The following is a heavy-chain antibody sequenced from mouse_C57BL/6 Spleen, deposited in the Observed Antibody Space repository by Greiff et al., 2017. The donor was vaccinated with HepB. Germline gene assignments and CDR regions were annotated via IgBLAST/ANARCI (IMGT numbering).Heavy chain of an antibody. CDR1: GYTFTDYN. CDR2: INPNNGGT. D-gene: IGHD1-1*01. J-gene: IGHJ2*01. Sequence: EVQLQQSGPELVKPGASVKIPCKASGYTFTDYNMDWVKQSHGKSLEWIGDINPNNGGTIYNQKFKGKATLTVDKSSSTAYMELRSLTSEDTAVYYCARKGLYYYGSSYWYYFDYWGQGTTLTVSS. CDR3: ARKGLYYYGSSYWYYFDY. V-gene: IGHV1-18*01.